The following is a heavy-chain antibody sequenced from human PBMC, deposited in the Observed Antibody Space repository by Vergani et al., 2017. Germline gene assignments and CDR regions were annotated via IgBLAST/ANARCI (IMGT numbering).Heavy chain of an antibody. J-gene: IGHJ4*02. V-gene: IGHV1-58*02. D-gene: IGHD3-10*01. Sequence: QLVQSGAEVKKPGAPVKVSCKASGFTFTSSAMQWVRQARGQRLEWIGWIVVGSGNTNYAQKFQERVTITRDRSTSTAYMELSSLRYEDAAVYYCARDLGGGEVGYLDYWGQGTLVTVSS. CDR2: IVVGSGNT. CDR3: ARDLGGGEVGYLDY. CDR1: GFTFTSSA.